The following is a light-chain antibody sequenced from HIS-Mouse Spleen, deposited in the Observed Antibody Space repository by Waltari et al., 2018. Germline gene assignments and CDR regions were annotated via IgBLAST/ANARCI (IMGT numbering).Light chain of an antibody. CDR2: DAS. CDR1: QGISRA. CDR3: QQFNSYPLT. V-gene: IGKV1-13*02. Sequence: AIQLTQSPSSLSASVGDRLTITCPASQGISRALAWYQQQRWKALKLLIYDASSVESGVPSRFSGSGSGTDFTLTISSLQPEDFATYYCQQFNSYPLTFGGGTKVEIK. J-gene: IGKJ4*01.